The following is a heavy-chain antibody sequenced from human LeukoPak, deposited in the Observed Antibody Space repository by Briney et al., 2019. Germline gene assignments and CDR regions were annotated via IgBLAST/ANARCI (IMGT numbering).Heavy chain of an antibody. CDR2: IYYSGST. Sequence: PSETLSLTCTVSGGSISSSSYYWGWIRQPPGKGLEWIGSIYYSGSTYYNPSLKSRVTISVDTFKNQFSLKLSSVTAADTAVYYCARQEISRGWFDPWGQGTLVTVSS. D-gene: IGHD3-3*01. CDR1: GGSISSSSYY. CDR3: ARQEISRGWFDP. V-gene: IGHV4-39*01. J-gene: IGHJ5*02.